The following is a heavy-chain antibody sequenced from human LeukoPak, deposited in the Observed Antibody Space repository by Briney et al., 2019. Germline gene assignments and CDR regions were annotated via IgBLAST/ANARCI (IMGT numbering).Heavy chain of an antibody. CDR1: GGSISSGGYY. CDR3: ARVIGYYDSSGYPDY. D-gene: IGHD3-22*01. J-gene: IGHJ4*02. Sequence: SQTLSLTCTVSGGSISSGGYYWSWIRQHPGKGLEWIGYIYYSGSIYYNPSLKSRVTISVDTSRNQFSLKLSSVTAADTAVYYCARVIGYYDSSGYPDYWGQGTLVTVSS. V-gene: IGHV4-31*03. CDR2: IYYSGSI.